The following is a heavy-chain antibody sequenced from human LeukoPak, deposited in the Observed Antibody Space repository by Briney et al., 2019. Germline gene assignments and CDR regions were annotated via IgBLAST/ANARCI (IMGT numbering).Heavy chain of an antibody. V-gene: IGHV4-39*01. D-gene: IGHD4-23*01. CDR2: IYYSGST. Sequence: PSETLSLTCTVSGGSISSSSYYWGWIRQPPGKGLEWIGSIYYSGSTYYNPSLKSRVTISVDTSKNQFSLKLSSVTAADTAVYYCARLYGGKLAPFDYWGQGTLVTVSS. CDR3: ARLYGGKLAPFDY. CDR1: GGSISSSSYY. J-gene: IGHJ4*02.